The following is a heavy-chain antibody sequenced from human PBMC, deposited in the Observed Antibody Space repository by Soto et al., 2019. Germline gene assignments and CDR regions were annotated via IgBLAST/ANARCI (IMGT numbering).Heavy chain of an antibody. CDR1: GYTFTSYG. V-gene: IGHV1-18*04. CDR3: ARDRGGNSPCGMDV. J-gene: IGHJ6*02. Sequence: ASVKVSCKASGYTFTSYGISWVRQAPGQGLEWMGWISAYNGNTNYAQKLQGRVTMTTDTSTSTAYMELRSLRSDDTAVYYCARDRGGNSPCGMDVWGQGTTVTVSS. D-gene: IGHD2-21*02. CDR2: ISAYNGNT.